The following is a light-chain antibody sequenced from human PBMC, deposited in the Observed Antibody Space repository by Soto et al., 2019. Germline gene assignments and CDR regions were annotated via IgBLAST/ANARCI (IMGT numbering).Light chain of an antibody. CDR3: QQYDTFPT. CDR2: DAS. Sequence: DIQMTQSPSSLSASVGDRVTITCQASQDITNFLNWYQQKPGKAPRLLISDASHLEVGVPSRFSGRGSGTEFTFTISRLQPEYIATYYCQQYDTFPTFGQGTRLEIK. J-gene: IGKJ5*01. CDR1: QDITNF. V-gene: IGKV1-33*01.